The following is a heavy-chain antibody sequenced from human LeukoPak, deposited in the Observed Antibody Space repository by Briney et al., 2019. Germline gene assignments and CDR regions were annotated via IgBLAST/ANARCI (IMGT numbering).Heavy chain of an antibody. CDR1: GFIFTNAW. Sequence: GGSLRLSCATSGFIFTNAWMKWVRQAPGKGLGWVGRIKSKTDGGTIDYAAPVKGRFTISRDDSKNTLYLQMDNLKTEDTAIYYCSTPSFWGQGTLVTVSS. V-gene: IGHV3-15*07. J-gene: IGHJ4*02. CDR2: IKSKTDGGTI. CDR3: STPSF.